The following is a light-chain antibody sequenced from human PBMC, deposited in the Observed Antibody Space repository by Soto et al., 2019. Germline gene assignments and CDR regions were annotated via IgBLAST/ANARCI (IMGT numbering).Light chain of an antibody. CDR1: SSNIGAGYV. Sequence: QAVVTQPPSVSGAPGQRVTISCTGSSSNIGAGYVVHWYQQLPGAAPKLLIFSDNNRPSGVPDRFSGSKSGTSASLAITGLRAEDEADYYCQSYDNNSDYVFGTGTKVTVL. V-gene: IGLV1-40*01. CDR2: SDN. J-gene: IGLJ1*01. CDR3: QSYDNNSDYV.